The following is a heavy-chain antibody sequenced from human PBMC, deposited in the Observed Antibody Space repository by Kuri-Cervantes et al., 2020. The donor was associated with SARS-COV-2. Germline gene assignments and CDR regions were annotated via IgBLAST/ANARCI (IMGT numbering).Heavy chain of an antibody. Sequence: SETLSLTCTVSGGSISGNHWNWIRQAPGKGLEWVGYIYSSGSTKYNPSLKSRVTMSVDTAKNQISLTLRSVTAADTAVYCCAQDAGGGYNWFDPWGPGTLVTVSS. CDR2: IYSSGST. CDR1: GGSISGNH. CDR3: AQDAGGGYNWFDP. J-gene: IGHJ5*02. V-gene: IGHV4-59*01. D-gene: IGHD6-13*01.